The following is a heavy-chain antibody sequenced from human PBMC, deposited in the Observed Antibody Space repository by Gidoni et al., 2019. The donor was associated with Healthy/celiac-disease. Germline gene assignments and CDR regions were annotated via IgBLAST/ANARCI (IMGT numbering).Heavy chain of an antibody. J-gene: IGHJ4*02. V-gene: IGHV3-21*01. CDR3: ARVSLKDVTRGYSYGYGY. Sequence: EVQLVESGGGLVKPGGSLRLSCAASGFTFSSYSMNWVRQAPGKGLEWVSSIRSSSSYIYYADSVKGRFTISRDNAKNSLYLQMNSLRAEDTAVYYCARVSLKDVTRGYSYGYGYWGQGTLVTVSS. CDR1: GFTFSSYS. CDR2: IRSSSSYI. D-gene: IGHD5-18*01.